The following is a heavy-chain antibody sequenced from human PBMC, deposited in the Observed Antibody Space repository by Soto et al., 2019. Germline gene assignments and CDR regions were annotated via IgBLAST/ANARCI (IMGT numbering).Heavy chain of an antibody. CDR1: GGSFSGYY. CDR3: ARRSSGYCSGGSCYSRHYFYY. CDR2: INHSGST. Sequence: QVQLQQWGAGLLKPSETLSLTCAVYGGSFSGYYWSWIRQPPGKGLEWIGEINHSGSTNYNPSLKSRVTISVDTSKNQFSLKLSSVTAADTAVYYCARRSSGYCSGGSCYSRHYFYYWGQGTLVTVSS. D-gene: IGHD2-15*01. V-gene: IGHV4-34*01. J-gene: IGHJ4*02.